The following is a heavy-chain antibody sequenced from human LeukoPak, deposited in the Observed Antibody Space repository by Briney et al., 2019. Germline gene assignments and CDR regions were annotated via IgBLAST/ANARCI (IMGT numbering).Heavy chain of an antibody. J-gene: IGHJ5*02. Sequence: SVKVSCKAPGGTFSSYAISWVRQAPGQGLEWMGRIIPILGIANYAQKFQGRVTITADKSTSTAYMELSSLRSEDTAVYYCARAQCGSTSCYRNNWFDPWGQGTLVTVSS. CDR3: ARAQCGSTSCYRNNWFDP. V-gene: IGHV1-69*04. CDR1: GGTFSSYA. CDR2: IIPILGIA. D-gene: IGHD2-2*01.